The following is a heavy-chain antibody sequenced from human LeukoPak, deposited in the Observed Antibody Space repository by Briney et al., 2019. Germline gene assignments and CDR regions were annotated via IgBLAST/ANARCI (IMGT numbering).Heavy chain of an antibody. CDR1: GGSINSDH. V-gene: IGHV4-59*01. CDR2: CCYSGSS. CDR3: VGRIAGGGGRGY. Sequence: SETLSLTCTVSGGSINSDHWTWIRQPPGKGLEWIGHCCYSGSSNYNPSLKSRVTISGDTSKNQFSLRLNTVTAADTAVYYWVGRIAGGGGRGYWDQGILVTVSS. J-gene: IGHJ4*02. D-gene: IGHD2-15*01.